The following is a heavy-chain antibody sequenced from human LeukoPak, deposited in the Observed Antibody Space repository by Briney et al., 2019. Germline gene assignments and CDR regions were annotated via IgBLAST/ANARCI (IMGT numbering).Heavy chain of an antibody. CDR1: GFTFSDYY. D-gene: IGHD1-26*01. J-gene: IGHJ4*02. CDR3: ARVGSSGSYPKGVYFDY. V-gene: IGHV3-11*05. Sequence: GGSLTLSCAASGFTFSDYYMSWIRQAPGKGLEWVSYISSSSSYTNYADSVKGRFTISRDNAKNSLYLQMNSLRAEDTAVYYCARVGSSGSYPKGVYFDYWGQGTLVTVSS. CDR2: ISSSSSYT.